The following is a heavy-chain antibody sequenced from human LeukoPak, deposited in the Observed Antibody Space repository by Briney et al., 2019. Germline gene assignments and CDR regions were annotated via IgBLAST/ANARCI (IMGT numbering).Heavy chain of an antibody. CDR2: IWYDGSIK. J-gene: IGHJ4*02. CDR1: GFTFSTYG. Sequence: QPGGSLRLSCAASGFTFSTYGMHWVRQAPGKGLEWVAVIWYDGSIKNYADSVKGRFTISRDNSKNTLYLQMNSLRAEDTAVYYCANFGCSSTSCLDYWGQGTLVTVSS. CDR3: ANFGCSSTSCLDY. V-gene: IGHV3-33*08. D-gene: IGHD2-2*01.